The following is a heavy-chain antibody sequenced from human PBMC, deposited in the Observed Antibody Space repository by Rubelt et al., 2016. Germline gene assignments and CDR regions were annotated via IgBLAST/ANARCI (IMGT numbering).Heavy chain of an antibody. V-gene: IGHV4-59*10. CDR2: IYTSGST. J-gene: IGHJ4*02. CDR1: GGSFSGYY. CDR3: ARDLSDYVWGSYFDY. Sequence: QVQLQQWGAGLLKPSETLSLTCAVYGGSFSGYYWSWIRQPAGKGLEWIGRIYTSGSTNYNPSLKSRVTMSVDTSKNQFSLKLSSVTAAETAVYDCARDLSDYVWGSYFDYWGQGTLVTVSS. D-gene: IGHD3-16*01.